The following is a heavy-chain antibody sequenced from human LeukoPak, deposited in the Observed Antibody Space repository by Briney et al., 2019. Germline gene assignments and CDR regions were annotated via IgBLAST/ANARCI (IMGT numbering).Heavy chain of an antibody. J-gene: IGHJ4*02. V-gene: IGHV3-23*01. D-gene: IGHD3-3*01. CDR3: ASGPPFLKYFEY. Sequence: PPGGSLRLSCAASGFTFSTYVINCFRPAPGKRLEWGSTISVGAEYIFYADSVKGRFTISRDDSNNALYLQMHSLRAEDTALYYCASGPPFLKYFEYWGQGTLVTVSS. CDR1: GFTFSTYV. CDR2: ISVGAEYI.